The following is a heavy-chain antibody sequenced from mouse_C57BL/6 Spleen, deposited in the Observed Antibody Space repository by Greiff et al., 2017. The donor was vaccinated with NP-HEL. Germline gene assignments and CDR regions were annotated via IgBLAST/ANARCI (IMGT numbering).Heavy chain of an antibody. Sequence: VQLQQSGPELVKPGASVKISCKASGYSFTGYYMNWVKQSPEKSLEWIGEINPSTGGTTYNQKFKAKATLTVDKSSSTAYMQLKSLTSEDSAVYYCARRGVTTVVANYFDYWGQGTTLTVSS. CDR1: GYSFTGYY. J-gene: IGHJ2*01. CDR3: ARRGVTTVVANYFDY. CDR2: INPSTGGT. D-gene: IGHD1-1*01. V-gene: IGHV1-42*01.